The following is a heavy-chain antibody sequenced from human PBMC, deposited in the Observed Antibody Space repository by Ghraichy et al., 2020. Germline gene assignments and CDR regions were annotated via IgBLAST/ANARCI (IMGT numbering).Heavy chain of an antibody. CDR1: GITFSDTW. J-gene: IGHJ4*02. Sequence: GGSLRLSCAVSGITFSDTWMSWVRQTPGKGLEWVGRIKRKSDGETTSYAAPVKGRFSIARDDSKSTLYLQMDSLKTEDTGVYYCTSDTEASSSYAHDYWGREPWSPSPQ. D-gene: IGHD3-16*01. CDR2: IKRKSDGETT. CDR3: TSDTEASSSYAHDY. V-gene: IGHV3-15*06.